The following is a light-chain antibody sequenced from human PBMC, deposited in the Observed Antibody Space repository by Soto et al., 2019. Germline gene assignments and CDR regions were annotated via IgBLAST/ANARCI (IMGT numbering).Light chain of an antibody. Sequence: EIVMTQSPATLSVSPVERATLSCRASQSVSSNLAWYQQKPGQAPRLLIYGASTRATGIPARFSVSGSGTEFTLTISSLQSEDFAVYYCQQYNNWPRTCGQGTKGDIK. CDR1: QSVSSN. CDR3: QQYNNWPRT. J-gene: IGKJ1*01. CDR2: GAS. V-gene: IGKV3-15*01.